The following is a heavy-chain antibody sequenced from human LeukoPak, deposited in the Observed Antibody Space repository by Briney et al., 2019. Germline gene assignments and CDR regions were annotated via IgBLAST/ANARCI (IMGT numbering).Heavy chain of an antibody. CDR2: IKSDGTST. D-gene: IGHD6-13*01. J-gene: IGHJ4*02. CDR3: ARGAVAGTD. V-gene: IGHV3-74*01. CDR1: GFTFSTYW. Sequence: GRSLRFSCAAAGFTFSTYWMHWVRHVPGKWLVWVSRIKSDGTSTIYADSVKGRFTISRDNAKNTLYLQMNSLRAEDTAVYYCARGAVAGTDWGQGTLVTVSS.